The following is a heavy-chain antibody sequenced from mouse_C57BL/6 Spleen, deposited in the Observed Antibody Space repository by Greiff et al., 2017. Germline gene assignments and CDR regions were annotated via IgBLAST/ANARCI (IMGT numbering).Heavy chain of an antibody. CDR1: GYTFTSYW. J-gene: IGHJ3*01. Sequence: QVQLQQPGAELVMPGASVKLSCKASGYTFTSYWLHWVKQRPGQGLEWIGEIDPSDSYTNYNQQFKGKSTLTVDKSSSAAYMQLSSLTSENSAVYYCLQFAYGGQGTLVTVSA. CDR3: LQFAY. V-gene: IGHV1-69*01. CDR2: IDPSDSYT.